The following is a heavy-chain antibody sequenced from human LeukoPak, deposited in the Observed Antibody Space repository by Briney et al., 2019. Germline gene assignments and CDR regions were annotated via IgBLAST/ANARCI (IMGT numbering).Heavy chain of an antibody. CDR2: INPNSGAT. CDR1: GYTFTGYY. J-gene: IGHJ4*02. D-gene: IGHD3-10*01. V-gene: IGHV1-2*02. Sequence: ASVKVSCKTSGYTFTGYYMHWVRQAPGQGLEWMGWINPNSGATTYVQEFQGRVTMTRDTPISTAYMELSGLRSDDTAIFYCAREGREFGPHKLAGFDYWGREPWSPSPQ. CDR3: AREGREFGPHKLAGFDY.